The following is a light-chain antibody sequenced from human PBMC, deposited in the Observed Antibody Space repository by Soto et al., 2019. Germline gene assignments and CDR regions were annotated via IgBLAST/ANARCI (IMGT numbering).Light chain of an antibody. J-gene: IGKJ1*01. CDR2: GAS. CDR1: QSFSSTF. V-gene: IGKV3-20*01. CDR3: QQYASSVT. Sequence: ELLLTQSPDSLSLSPGDRATLSCRASQSFSSTFFAWYQQKPGQAPRLLIYGASSRATGIPDRFSGSGSGTAFTLTISRLEPEDFAVYYCQQYASSVTFGQGTKVEIK.